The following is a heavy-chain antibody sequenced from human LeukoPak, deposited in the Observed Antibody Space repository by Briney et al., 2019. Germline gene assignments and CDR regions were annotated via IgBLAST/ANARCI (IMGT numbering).Heavy chain of an antibody. CDR3: ARDLGQYYYDSSGPYFDY. Sequence: KPGGSLRLSCAASGFTFSSYSMNWVRQAPGKGLEWVSSISSSSNIYYADSVKGRFTISRDNAKNSLYLQMNSLRAEDTAVYYCARDLGQYYYDSSGPYFDYWGQGTLVTVSS. CDR1: GFTFSSYS. J-gene: IGHJ4*02. CDR2: ISSSSNI. D-gene: IGHD3-22*01. V-gene: IGHV3-21*01.